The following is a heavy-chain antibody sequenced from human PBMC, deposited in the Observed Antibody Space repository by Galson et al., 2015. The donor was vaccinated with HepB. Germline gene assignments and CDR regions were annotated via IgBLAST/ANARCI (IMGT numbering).Heavy chain of an antibody. CDR1: GASFTDYY. V-gene: IGHV4-34*01. CDR3: PYFFGSGGFFMDV. Sequence: SETLSLTCAVYGASFTDYYWNWIRQPPGKGPEWIGEINHGGIPKYNPSLKSRVTISIDTSKKQFSLTLNSVTAADTAVYYCPYFFGSGGFFMDVWGQGTAVTVSS. J-gene: IGHJ6*02. D-gene: IGHD3-10*01. CDR2: INHGGIP.